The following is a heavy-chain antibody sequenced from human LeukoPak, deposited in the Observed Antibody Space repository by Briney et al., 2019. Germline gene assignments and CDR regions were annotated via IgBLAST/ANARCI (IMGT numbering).Heavy chain of an antibody. CDR3: ARGPGYCSGGSCYGRFDP. V-gene: IGHV1-69*13. J-gene: IGHJ5*02. CDR2: IIPIFGTA. D-gene: IGHD2-15*01. Sequence: SVKVSCKASGGTFSSYAISWVRQAPGQGLEWMGGIIPIFGTANYAQKFQGRVTITADESTSTAYMELSSLRSEDTAVYYCARGPGYCSGGSCYGRFDPWGQGTLVTVSS. CDR1: GGTFSSYA.